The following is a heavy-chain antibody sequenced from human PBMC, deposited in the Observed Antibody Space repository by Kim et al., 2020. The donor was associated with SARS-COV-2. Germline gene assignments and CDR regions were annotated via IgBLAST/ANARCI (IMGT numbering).Heavy chain of an antibody. CDR2: ITGRGGGSS. CDR1: GFTFSNFA. J-gene: IGHJ4*02. Sequence: GGSLRLSCAASGFTFSNFAMSWVRQAPGKGLQWVSGITGRGGGSSSYADSVKGRFTISRDNSKNTLFLQMKSLRVEDTALYYCAKDPYTSGWYRAGDSWGQGTQVTVSS. V-gene: IGHV3-23*01. D-gene: IGHD6-19*01. CDR3: AKDPYTSGWYRAGDS.